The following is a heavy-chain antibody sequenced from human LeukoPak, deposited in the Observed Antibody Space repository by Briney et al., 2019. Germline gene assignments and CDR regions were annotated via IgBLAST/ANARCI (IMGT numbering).Heavy chain of an antibody. V-gene: IGHV4-59*01. D-gene: IGHD6-19*01. CDR3: ARGGVAVAAYDLFDY. Sequence: SETLSLTCTVSGGSISSYYWSWIRQPPGKGLEWIGYIYYTGSTNYNPSLKSRVTISVDTSKNQFSLKLSSVTAADTAVYYCARGGVAVAAYDLFDYWGQGTLVTVSS. CDR2: IYYTGST. CDR1: GGSISSYY. J-gene: IGHJ4*01.